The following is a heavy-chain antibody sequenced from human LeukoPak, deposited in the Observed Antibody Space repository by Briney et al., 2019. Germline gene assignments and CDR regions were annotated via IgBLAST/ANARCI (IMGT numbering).Heavy chain of an antibody. CDR1: GVIVSSSY. Sequence: GGSLRLSCAASGVIVSSSYMTWIRQAPGKGLEWISYISPSGSTIYYADSVKGRFTISRDNAKNSLYLQMNSLRAGDTAVYYCARDQGATSDPDPPYNWFDPWGQGTLVTVSS. CDR2: ISPSGSTI. V-gene: IGHV3-11*01. J-gene: IGHJ5*02. CDR3: ARDQGATSDPDPPYNWFDP. D-gene: IGHD1-26*01.